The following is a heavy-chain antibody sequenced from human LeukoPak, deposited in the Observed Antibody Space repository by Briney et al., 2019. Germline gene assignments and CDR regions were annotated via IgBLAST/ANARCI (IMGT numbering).Heavy chain of an antibody. CDR2: IYYSGST. CDR1: GGSISSSSYY. J-gene: IGHJ4*02. CDR3: ARDVGYHFDY. V-gene: IGHV4-39*07. D-gene: IGHD6-13*01. Sequence: SETLSLTRTVSGGSISSSSYYWGWIRQPPGKGLEWIGSIYYSGSTYYNPSLKSRVTISVDTSKNQFSLKLSSVTAADTAVYYCARDVGYHFDYWGQGTLVTVSS.